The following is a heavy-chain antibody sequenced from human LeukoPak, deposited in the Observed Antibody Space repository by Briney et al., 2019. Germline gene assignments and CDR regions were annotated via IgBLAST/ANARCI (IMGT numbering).Heavy chain of an antibody. CDR3: AKDHCSSTSCYREYYYYYMDV. D-gene: IGHD2-2*02. CDR1: GFTFSSYG. V-gene: IGHV3-30*02. CDR2: IRYDGSNK. J-gene: IGHJ6*03. Sequence: PGGSLRLSCAASGFTFSSYGMHWVRQAPGKGLEWVAFIRYDGSNKYYADSVKGRFTISRENSKNTLYLQMNSLRAEDTAVYYCAKDHCSSTSCYREYYYYYMDVWGKGTTVTVSS.